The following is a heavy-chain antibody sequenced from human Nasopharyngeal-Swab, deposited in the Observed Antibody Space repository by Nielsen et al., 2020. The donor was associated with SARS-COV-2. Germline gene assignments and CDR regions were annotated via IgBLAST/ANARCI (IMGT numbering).Heavy chain of an antibody. CDR2: ISAYNGNT. D-gene: IGHD5-12*01. V-gene: IGHV1-18*01. J-gene: IGHJ6*03. CDR3: ARDGYSGYDGVRHYYYYMDV. Sequence: WVRQAPGQGLEWMGWISAYNGNTNYAPKLQGRVTMTTDTSTSTAYMELRSLRSDDTAVYYCARDGYSGYDGVRHYYYYMDVWGKGTTVTVSS.